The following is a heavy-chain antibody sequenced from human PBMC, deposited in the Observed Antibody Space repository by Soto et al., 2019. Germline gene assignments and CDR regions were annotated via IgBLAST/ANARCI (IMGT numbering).Heavy chain of an antibody. CDR2: ISSSADAT. CDR1: GFIFSSHD. J-gene: IGHJ5*01. CDR3: AKSYFFSWYDS. V-gene: IGHV3-23*01. D-gene: IGHD3-10*01. Sequence: EVQLLESGGGLVQPGGSLRLSCAASGFIFSSHDMAWVRQAPGKGLEWVSTISSSADATHYADSVKGRFTISRDNSKNTLYLQMNNLGAEDTATYYCAKSYFFSWYDSWGQGTLVTVSS.